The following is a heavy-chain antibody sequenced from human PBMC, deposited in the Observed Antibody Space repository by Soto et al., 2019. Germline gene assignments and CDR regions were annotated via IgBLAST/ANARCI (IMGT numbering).Heavy chain of an antibody. Sequence: QVQLVQSGAEVKEPGSSVRVSCKASGGTFDNFIMNWVRQTPGRGLEWMGGIVPMLGTPTYAEKFKGRVTISATGSTSTMYMEVTRLRSEDTAIYYCARNGTYSSSLSQYSGKDVWGQGTTVTVSS. CDR3: ARNGTYSSSLSQYSGKDV. D-gene: IGHD1-26*01. J-gene: IGHJ6*02. CDR2: IVPMLGTP. CDR1: GGTFDNFI. V-gene: IGHV1-69*01.